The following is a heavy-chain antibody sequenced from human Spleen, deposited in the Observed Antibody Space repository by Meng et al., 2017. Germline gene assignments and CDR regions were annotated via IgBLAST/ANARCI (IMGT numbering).Heavy chain of an antibody. Sequence: QLQLQESGPGLVKPSETLSLTSTVSGGSIGSNNYHWGWIRQPPGKGLEWIATIDYSGNIYYNPPLESRVTISVDTSKNQFSLRLTSVTAADTAVYFCARRINTAGGWFDSWGQGTLVTVSS. V-gene: IGHV4-39*01. CDR3: ARRINTAGGWFDS. D-gene: IGHD5-18*01. J-gene: IGHJ5*01. CDR2: IDYSGNI. CDR1: GGSIGSNNYH.